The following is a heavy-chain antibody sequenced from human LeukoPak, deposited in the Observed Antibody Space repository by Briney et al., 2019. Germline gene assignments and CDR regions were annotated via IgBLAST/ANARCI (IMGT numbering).Heavy chain of an antibody. CDR1: GGSSSSYY. CDR2: IYTSGST. V-gene: IGHV4-4*07. Sequence: PSETLSLTCTVSGGSSSSYYWSWLRQPAGKGLEWIGRIYTSGSTNYNPSLKSRVTMSVDTSKNQFSLKLSSATAADTAVYYCARDAIPTFSGYYYYYYMDVWGKGTTVTVSS. D-gene: IGHD2/OR15-2a*01. CDR3: ARDAIPTFSGYYYYYYMDV. J-gene: IGHJ6*03.